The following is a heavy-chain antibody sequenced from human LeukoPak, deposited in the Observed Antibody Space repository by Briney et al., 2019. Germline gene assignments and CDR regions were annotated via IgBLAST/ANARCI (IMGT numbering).Heavy chain of an antibody. D-gene: IGHD2-15*01. Sequence: SETLSLTCAVYGGSFSGYYWSWIRQPPGKGPEWIGEIYQSGNTNYNPSLESRLTISVDTSKKQFSLRLSSVTAADTAVYYCARVACSGVTCYSDFDYWGQGTQVTVSS. CDR2: IYQSGNT. CDR1: GGSFSGYY. J-gene: IGHJ4*02. V-gene: IGHV4-34*01. CDR3: ARVACSGVTCYSDFDY.